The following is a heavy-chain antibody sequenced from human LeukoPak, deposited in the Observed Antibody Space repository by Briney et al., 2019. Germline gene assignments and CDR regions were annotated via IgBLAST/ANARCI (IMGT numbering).Heavy chain of an antibody. V-gene: IGHV1-2*02. CDR1: GYTLTGYS. D-gene: IGHD2-2*01. Sequence: ASLKVSCKASGYTLTGYSMHWVRQAPGQGLEWMGWINPNSGVTNYAQKFQGRVTMTRDTSISTAYMELSSLRSDDTAVYYCARVGVEGASCYDYWGQGTLVTVSS. J-gene: IGHJ4*02. CDR3: ARVGVEGASCYDY. CDR2: INPNSGVT.